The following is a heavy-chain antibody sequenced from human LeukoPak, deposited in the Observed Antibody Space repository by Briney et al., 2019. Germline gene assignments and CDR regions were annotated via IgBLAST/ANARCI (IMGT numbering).Heavy chain of an antibody. V-gene: IGHV5-51*01. J-gene: IGHJ4*02. CDR2: INPDDSET. CDR3: ARLVVPAAISY. Sequence: GESLQISCQASGYNFTNYWIGWVRQLSGKGLEWMGIINPDDSETTYSPSFQGQVTISVDKSVSTAYLQWTSLKASDTAMYYCARLVVPAAISYWGQGTLVNVFS. CDR1: GYNFTNYW. D-gene: IGHD2-2*01.